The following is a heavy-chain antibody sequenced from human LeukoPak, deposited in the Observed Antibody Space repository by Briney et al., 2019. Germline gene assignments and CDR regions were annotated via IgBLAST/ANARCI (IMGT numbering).Heavy chain of an antibody. CDR1: GGSISTYY. Sequence: SETLSLTCTVSGGSISTYYWSWIRQPPGKGLEWIGYISHSGSTNYNPSLKRRVTILLDTSKNQFSLKLSSVTAADTAVYYCARDHTTMIDWGQGTLVTVSS. CDR2: ISHSGST. V-gene: IGHV4-59*01. J-gene: IGHJ4*02. D-gene: IGHD5-18*01. CDR3: ARDHTTMID.